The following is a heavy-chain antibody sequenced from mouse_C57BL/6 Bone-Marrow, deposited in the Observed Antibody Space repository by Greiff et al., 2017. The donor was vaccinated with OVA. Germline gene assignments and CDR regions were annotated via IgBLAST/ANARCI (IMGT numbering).Heavy chain of an antibody. J-gene: IGHJ3*01. Sequence: EVQLVESGGDLVKPGGSLKLSCAASGFTFSSYGMSWVRQTPDKRLEWVATISSGGSYTYYPDSVKGRFTISRDNAKNTLYLQMSSLKSEDTAMYYWARRDLLRSTFAYWGQGTLVTVSA. CDR3: ARRDLLRSTFAY. V-gene: IGHV5-6*01. CDR2: ISSGGSYT. D-gene: IGHD1-1*01. CDR1: GFTFSSYG.